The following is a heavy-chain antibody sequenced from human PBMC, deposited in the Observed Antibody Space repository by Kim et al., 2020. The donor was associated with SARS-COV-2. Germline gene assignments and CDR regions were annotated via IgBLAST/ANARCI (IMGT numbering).Heavy chain of an antibody. Sequence: GGSLRLSCAASGFTFSSYGMHWVRQAPGKGLEWVAVISYDGSNKYYADSVKGRFTISRDNSKNTLYLQMNSLRAEDTAVYYCAKGWGIAAALYYWGQGTLVTVSS. CDR1: GFTFSSYG. CDR2: ISYDGSNK. J-gene: IGHJ4*02. CDR3: AKGWGIAAALYY. V-gene: IGHV3-30*18. D-gene: IGHD6-13*01.